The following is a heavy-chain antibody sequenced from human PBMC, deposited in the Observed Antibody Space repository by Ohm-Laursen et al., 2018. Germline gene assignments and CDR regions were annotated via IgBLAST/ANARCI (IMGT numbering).Heavy chain of an antibody. CDR3: AREELESSGWAD. V-gene: IGHV3-7*01. J-gene: IGHJ4*02. Sequence: SLRLSCTAPGFTFSNFWMSWVRQAPGKGLEWVANIKEDGSEKKYVDSVKGRFTISRDNAKNSVYLEMNSLRAEDTAVYYCAREELESSGWADWGQGTLVTVSS. D-gene: IGHD6-19*01. CDR2: IKEDGSEK. CDR1: GFTFSNFW.